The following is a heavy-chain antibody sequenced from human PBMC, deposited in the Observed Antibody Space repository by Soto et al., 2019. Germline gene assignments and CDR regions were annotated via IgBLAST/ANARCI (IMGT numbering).Heavy chain of an antibody. J-gene: IGHJ6*02. V-gene: IGHV1-2*04. D-gene: IGHD1-26*01. CDR1: GYTFTGYY. CDR2: INPNSGGT. Sequence: ASVKVSCKASGYTFTGYYMHWVRQAPGQGLEWMGWINPNSGGTNYAQKFQGWVTMTRDTSISTAYMELSRLRSDDTAVYYCARGSGSSHLYYYGMDVWGQGTTVTVSS. CDR3: ARGSGSSHLYYYGMDV.